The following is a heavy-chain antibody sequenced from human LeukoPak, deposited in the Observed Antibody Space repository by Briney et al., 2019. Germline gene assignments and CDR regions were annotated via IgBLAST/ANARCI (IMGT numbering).Heavy chain of an antibody. Sequence: SETLSLTCAVYGGSFSGYYWSWIRQPPGKGLEWIGEINHSGSTNYNPSLKSRVTISVDTSKNQFSLKLSSVTAADTAVYYCARDHNSGPDYWGQGTLVIVSS. CDR3: ARDHNSGPDY. J-gene: IGHJ4*02. D-gene: IGHD1-1*01. CDR1: GGSFSGYY. CDR2: INHSGST. V-gene: IGHV4-34*01.